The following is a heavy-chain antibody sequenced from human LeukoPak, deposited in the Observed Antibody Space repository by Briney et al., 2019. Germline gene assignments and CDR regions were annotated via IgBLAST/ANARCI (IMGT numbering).Heavy chain of an antibody. CDR1: GYTFTSYD. CDR2: MNPNSGNT. D-gene: IGHD3-22*01. V-gene: IGHV1-8*01. J-gene: IGHJ4*02. CDR3: ATQWLSYFDY. Sequence: ASVKVSCKASGYTFTSYDINWVRQATGQGLEWMGWMNPNSGNTGYAQEFQGRFTMTRNTTISTAYMELSSLRSEDTDVYYCATQWLSYFDYWGQGTLVTVSS.